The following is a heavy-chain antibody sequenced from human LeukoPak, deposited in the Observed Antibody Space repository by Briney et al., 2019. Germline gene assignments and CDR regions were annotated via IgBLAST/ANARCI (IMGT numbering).Heavy chain of an antibody. CDR3: AKAGYDLYYFDY. Sequence: GGSLRLSCAASGFTFSSYAMSWVRQAPGEGLEWVSSISSGSRDIYYADSLKGRFTISRDNAKNSLYLQMNSLRAEDTAVYYCAKAGYDLYYFDYWGQGTLVTVSS. V-gene: IGHV3-21*01. D-gene: IGHD2-2*01. J-gene: IGHJ4*02. CDR2: ISSGSRDI. CDR1: GFTFSSYA.